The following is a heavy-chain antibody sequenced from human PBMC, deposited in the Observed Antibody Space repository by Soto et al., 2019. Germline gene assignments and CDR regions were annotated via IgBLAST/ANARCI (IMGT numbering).Heavy chain of an antibody. CDR2: IHHNGST. Sequence: SETLSLTCAVSGGPISNSNWWTWVRQPPGKGLAWIGEIHHNGSTNYNPSLKSRVTISVDKSKNQVSLKVNSVTAADTAVYYCVKFGFWGQGTLVTSPQ. J-gene: IGHJ4*02. CDR3: VKFGF. D-gene: IGHD3-16*01. CDR1: GGPISNSNW. V-gene: IGHV4-4*02.